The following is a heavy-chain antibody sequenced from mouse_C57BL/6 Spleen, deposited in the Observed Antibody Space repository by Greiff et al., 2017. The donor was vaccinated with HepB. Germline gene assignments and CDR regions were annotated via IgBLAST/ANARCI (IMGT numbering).Heavy chain of an antibody. CDR1: GYTFTSYW. Sequence: VQLQQPGAELVMPGASVKLSCKASGYTFTSYWMHWVKQRPGQGLEWIGEIDPSDSYTNYNQKFKGKSTLTVDKSSSTAYMQLSSLTSEDSAVYYCARLGGTAQATFDYWGQGTTLTVSS. V-gene: IGHV1-69*01. J-gene: IGHJ2*01. D-gene: IGHD3-2*02. CDR2: IDPSDSYT. CDR3: ARLGGTAQATFDY.